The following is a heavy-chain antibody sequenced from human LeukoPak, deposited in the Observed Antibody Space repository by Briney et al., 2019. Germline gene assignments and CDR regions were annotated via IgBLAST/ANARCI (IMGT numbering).Heavy chain of an antibody. CDR2: ISSSGSTI. V-gene: IGHV3-11*04. D-gene: IGHD3-10*01. Sequence: GRSLRLSCAASGFTFSDYYMNWIRQAPGKGLEWVSYISSSGSTIYYADSVKGRFTISRDNAKNSLYLQMNSLRAEDTAVYYCASPSQHYYGSGSYLYYWGQGTLVTVSS. CDR1: GFTFSDYY. CDR3: ASPSQHYYGSGSYLYY. J-gene: IGHJ4*02.